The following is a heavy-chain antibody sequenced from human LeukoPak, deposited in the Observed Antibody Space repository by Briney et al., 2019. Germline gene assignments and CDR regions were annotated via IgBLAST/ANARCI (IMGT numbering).Heavy chain of an antibody. D-gene: IGHD3-9*01. J-gene: IGHJ3*02. CDR2: IYHSGST. V-gene: IGHV4-38-2*01. CDR3: ARHHYDILTGYYLDAFDI. Sequence: SETLSLTCAVSGYSFSSGYYWGWIRQPPGKWLEWIGSIYHSGSTYYNPSLKSRVTISVDTSKNQFSLKLSSVTAADTAVYYCARHHYDILTGYYLDAFDIWGQGTMVSVSS. CDR1: GYSFSSGYY.